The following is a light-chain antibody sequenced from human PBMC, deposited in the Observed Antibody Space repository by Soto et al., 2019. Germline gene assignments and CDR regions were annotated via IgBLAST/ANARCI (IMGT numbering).Light chain of an antibody. CDR1: QSISSW. V-gene: IGKV1-5*03. CDR3: QQYHSYPYT. J-gene: IGKJ2*01. Sequence: DIQMTQSPSTLSASVGDRVTITCRASQSISSWLAWYQQKPGKAPKLLIYKASSLESGVPSRFSGSGSGTEFTLTISSLQPDDFATYYCQQYHSYPYTFGQGTELEIK. CDR2: KAS.